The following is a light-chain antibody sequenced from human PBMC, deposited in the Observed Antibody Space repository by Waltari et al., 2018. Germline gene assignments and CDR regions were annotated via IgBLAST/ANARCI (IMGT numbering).Light chain of an antibody. J-gene: IGLJ1*01. CDR1: SSDVGGYNY. Sequence: QSALTQPASVSGSPGQSLTISCTGTSSDVGGYNYVPWYQQHPGKAPKLMIYDVSNRPSGVSNRFSGSKSGNTASLTISGLQAEDEADYYCSSYTSSSKYVFGTGTKVTVL. CDR3: SSYTSSSKYV. V-gene: IGLV2-14*03. CDR2: DVS.